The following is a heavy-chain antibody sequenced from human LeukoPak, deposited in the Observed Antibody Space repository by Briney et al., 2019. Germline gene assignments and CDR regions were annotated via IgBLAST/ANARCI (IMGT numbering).Heavy chain of an antibody. CDR1: GGSISSGSYY. CDR2: IYTSGST. Sequence: SETLSLTCTVSGGSISSGSYYWSWIRQPDGKGLEWIGRIYTSGSTNYNPSLKSRVTISVDTSKNQFSLKLSSVTAADTAVYYCARQVTYYAILTGYLGAFDISGQGTMVTVSS. CDR3: ARQVTYYAILTGYLGAFDI. J-gene: IGHJ3*02. V-gene: IGHV4-61*02. D-gene: IGHD3-9*01.